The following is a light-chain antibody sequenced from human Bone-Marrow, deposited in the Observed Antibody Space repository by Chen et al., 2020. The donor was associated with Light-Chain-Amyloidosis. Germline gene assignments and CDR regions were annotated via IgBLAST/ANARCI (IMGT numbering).Light chain of an antibody. V-gene: IGLV3-21*02. CDR3: QVWDRSSDRPV. J-gene: IGLJ3*02. CDR1: NIGSTS. CDR2: EDS. Sequence: SYVLTQPSSVSGAPGQTATMACGGNNIGSTSVHWYQQTPGQAPLLVVYEDSDRPSGIPERLSGSNSGNTATLTISRVEAGDEADYYCQVWDRSSDRPVFGGGTKLTVL.